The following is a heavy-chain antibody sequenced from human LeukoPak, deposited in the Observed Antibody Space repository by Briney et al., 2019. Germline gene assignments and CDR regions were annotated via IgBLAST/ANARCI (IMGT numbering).Heavy chain of an antibody. CDR2: IYYSGST. CDR1: GGSISSGGYY. Sequence: SETLSLTCTVSGGSISSGGYYWSWIRQHPGKGLEWIGYIYYSGSTYYNPSLKSRATISVDTSKNQFSLKLSSVTAADTAVYYCATHGGKWFGEQPDAFDIWGQGTMVTVSS. J-gene: IGHJ3*02. V-gene: IGHV4-31*03. D-gene: IGHD3-10*01. CDR3: ATHGGKWFGEQPDAFDI.